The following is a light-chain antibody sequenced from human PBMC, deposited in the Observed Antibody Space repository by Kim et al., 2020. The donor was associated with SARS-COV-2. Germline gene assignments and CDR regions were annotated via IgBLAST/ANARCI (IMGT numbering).Light chain of an antibody. CDR1: SLRSYY. CDR2: GKN. J-gene: IGLJ2*01. CDR3: HSRDSSGNHEV. Sequence: SSELTQDPAVSVALGQTVRITCQGDSLRSYYASWYQQKPGQAPVLVIYGKNNRPSGIPDRFSGSSSGNTASLTITGAQAADEADYYCHSRDSSGNHEVFG. V-gene: IGLV3-19*01.